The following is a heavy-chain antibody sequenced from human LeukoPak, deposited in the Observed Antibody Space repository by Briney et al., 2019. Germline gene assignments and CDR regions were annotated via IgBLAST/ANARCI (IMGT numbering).Heavy chain of an antibody. CDR3: ARAGSPSTISGYPAPFDY. V-gene: IGHV4-34*01. D-gene: IGHD3-22*01. Sequence: SETLSPTCAVYGGAFSGYYWSWIRPPPGKGLGWIGGNKHSGSTNYNPSLKSRVTISVDTSKNQFSLKLSSVTAADTAVYYCARAGSPSTISGYPAPFDYWGQGTLVTVSS. CDR1: GGAFSGYY. CDR2: NKHSGST. J-gene: IGHJ4*02.